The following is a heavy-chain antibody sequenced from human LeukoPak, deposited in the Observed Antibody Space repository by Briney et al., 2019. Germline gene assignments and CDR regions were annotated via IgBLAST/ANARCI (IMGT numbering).Heavy chain of an antibody. V-gene: IGHV4-59*01. D-gene: IGHD4-23*01. Sequence: SETLSLTCTVSGGSISSYYWSWIRQPSGKGLEWIGYIYYSGSTNYNPSLTSRVTISVDTSKNQFSLKLSSVTAADTAVYYCAREPTVTPNAFDVWGQGTMVTVSS. CDR2: IYYSGST. CDR1: GGSISSYY. CDR3: AREPTVTPNAFDV. J-gene: IGHJ3*01.